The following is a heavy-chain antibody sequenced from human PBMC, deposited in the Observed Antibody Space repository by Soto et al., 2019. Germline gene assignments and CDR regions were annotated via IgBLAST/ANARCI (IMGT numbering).Heavy chain of an antibody. CDR2: IIPIFGTA. CDR1: GGTFSSYA. D-gene: IGHD2-2*02. Sequence: SVKVSCKASGGTFSSYAISWVRQAPGQGLEWMGGIIPIFGTANYAQKFQGRVTITADESTSTAYMELSSPRSEDTAVYYCARDRYLAYCSSTSCYKGWWYYYGMDVWGQGTTVTVSS. J-gene: IGHJ6*02. CDR3: ARDRYLAYCSSTSCYKGWWYYYGMDV. V-gene: IGHV1-69*13.